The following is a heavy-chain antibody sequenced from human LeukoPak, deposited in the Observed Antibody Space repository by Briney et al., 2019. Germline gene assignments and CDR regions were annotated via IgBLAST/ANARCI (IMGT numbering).Heavy chain of an antibody. Sequence: PSETLSLTCTVSSGSISTSNYYWGWVRQPPGKALEWIGNIFYSGSTYYNPSLKSRVTISVDTSKNQFSLKLSSVTAADTAVYYCASLDSSGYPVSRRWFDPWGQGTLVTVSS. CDR1: SGSISTSNYY. CDR3: ASLDSSGYPVSRRWFDP. CDR2: IFYSGST. V-gene: IGHV4-39*01. D-gene: IGHD3-22*01. J-gene: IGHJ5*02.